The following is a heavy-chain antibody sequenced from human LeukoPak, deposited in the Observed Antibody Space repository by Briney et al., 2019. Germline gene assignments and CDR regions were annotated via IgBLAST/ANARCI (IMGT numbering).Heavy chain of an antibody. CDR2: INSDGSST. CDR3: ARVRVGP. Sequence: GGSLRLSCAASGFSVMNAWMSWVRQAPGQGLEWVSRINSDGSSTSYADSVKGRFTISRDNAKNTLYLQMNSLRAEDTAVYYCARVRVGPWGQGTLVTVSS. J-gene: IGHJ5*02. V-gene: IGHV3-74*01. CDR1: GFSVMNAW.